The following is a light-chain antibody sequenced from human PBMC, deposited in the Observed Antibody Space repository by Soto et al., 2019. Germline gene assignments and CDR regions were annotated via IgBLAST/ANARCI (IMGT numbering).Light chain of an antibody. CDR2: KAS. CDR3: QQFNNYPWT. J-gene: IGKJ1*01. V-gene: IGKV1-5*03. CDR1: RRFVSG. Sequence: DIQMTQSPSTLLPSEGKKAPITSRPVRRFVSGLAWYQQKPGKAPKLLIYKASSLESGVPSRFSGSGSGTEFTLTISSLQPDDFATYYCQQFNNYPWTFGQGTRVEIK.